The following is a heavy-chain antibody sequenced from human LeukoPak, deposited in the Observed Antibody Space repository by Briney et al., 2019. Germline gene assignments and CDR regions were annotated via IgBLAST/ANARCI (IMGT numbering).Heavy chain of an antibody. D-gene: IGHD6-19*01. J-gene: IGHJ4*02. CDR3: ARWAAVADPYFDY. CDR1: GYTFTSYA. V-gene: IGHV1-3*01. Sequence: ASVKVSCKASGYTFTSYAMHWVRQAPGQRLEWMGWINAGNGNTKYSQKFQGRVTITRDTSASTAYMELSSLRSEDTAVYYCARWAAVADPYFDYWVQGTLVIGSS. CDR2: INAGNGNT.